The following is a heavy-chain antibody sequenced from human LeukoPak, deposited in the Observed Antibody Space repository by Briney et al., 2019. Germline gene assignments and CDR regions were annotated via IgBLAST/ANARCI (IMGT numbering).Heavy chain of an antibody. Sequence: SETLSLTCAVYGGSFSGYYWSWIRQPPGKGLEWIGTVFYSGRTYYNSSLQSRVTISVDTSKNQFSLRLSSVTPADTAIYYCARLSNDYGDYEGHYWGQGTLVTVSP. J-gene: IGHJ4*02. V-gene: IGHV4-34*12. D-gene: IGHD4-17*01. CDR1: GGSFSGYY. CDR2: VFYSGRT. CDR3: ARLSNDYGDYEGHY.